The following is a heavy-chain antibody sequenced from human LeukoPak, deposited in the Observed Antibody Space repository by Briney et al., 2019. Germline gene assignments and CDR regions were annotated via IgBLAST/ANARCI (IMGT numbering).Heavy chain of an antibody. Sequence: GGSLRLSCAASGFTFSDYAMTWVRQAPGKGLEWVSPISGSGGSTYYADSVKGRLTVSRDNSKNTLFLQMNSLRAEDTAVYFCAKARASVVVTAINAFDVWGQGTMVTVSS. D-gene: IGHD2-15*01. J-gene: IGHJ3*01. CDR3: AKARASVVVTAINAFDV. V-gene: IGHV3-23*01. CDR2: ISGSGGST. CDR1: GFTFSDYA.